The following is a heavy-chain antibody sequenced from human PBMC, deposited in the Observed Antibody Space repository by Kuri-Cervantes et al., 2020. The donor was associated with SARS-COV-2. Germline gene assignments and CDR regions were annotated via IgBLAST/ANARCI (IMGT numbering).Heavy chain of an antibody. CDR1: GGTFSSYA. Sequence: ASVKVSCKASGGTFSSYATSWVRQAPGQGLEWMGWISAYNGNTNYAQKLQGRVTMTTDTSTSTAYMELRSLRSDDTAVYYCAIIPCRGGLTCWGQGTMVTVSS. D-gene: IGHD3-16*01. CDR2: ISAYNGNT. CDR3: AIIPCRGGLTC. V-gene: IGHV1-18*01. J-gene: IGHJ3*01.